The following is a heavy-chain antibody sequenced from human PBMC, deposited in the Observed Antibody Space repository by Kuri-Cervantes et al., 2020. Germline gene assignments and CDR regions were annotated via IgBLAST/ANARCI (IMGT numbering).Heavy chain of an antibody. Sequence: ASVKVSCKASGYTFTGYYIHWVRQAPGQGLEWMGWINPNSGGTKYAQKFQGRVTMTRDTSISTADMELTRLRSDDTAVYYCAREDTDLATIGFWGQGTLVTVSS. J-gene: IGHJ4*02. CDR3: AREDTDLATIGF. V-gene: IGHV1-2*02. D-gene: IGHD5-24*01. CDR2: INPNSGGT. CDR1: GYTFTGYY.